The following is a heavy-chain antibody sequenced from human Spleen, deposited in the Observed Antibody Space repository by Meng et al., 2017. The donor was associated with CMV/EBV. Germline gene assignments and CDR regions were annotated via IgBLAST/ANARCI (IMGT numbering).Heavy chain of an antibody. CDR1: GFIFSDYY. V-gene: IGHV3-11*04. Sequence: GESLKISCEASGFIFSDYYMTWIRQAPGKGLEWVSHISSSGSARYYADSVKGRFTISRDNAKSTLYLQMNSLRAEDTAMYHCASGLSGTYYGSTFDIWGQGTMVTVSS. CDR3: ASGLSGTYYGSTFDI. J-gene: IGHJ3*02. D-gene: IGHD2-21*01. CDR2: ISSSGSAR.